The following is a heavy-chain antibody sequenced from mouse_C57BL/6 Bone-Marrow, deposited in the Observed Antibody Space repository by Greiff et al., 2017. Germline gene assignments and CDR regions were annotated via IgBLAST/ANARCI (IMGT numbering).Heavy chain of an antibody. J-gene: IGHJ1*03. CDR1: GYTFTSYW. D-gene: IGHD1-1*01. V-gene: IGHV1-74*01. CDR3: AIKAFYYYGSSWYFDV. Sequence: QVQLQQPGAELVKPGASVKVSCKASGYTFTSYWMHWVKQRPGQGLEWIGRIHPSDSDTNYNQKFKSKATLTVDKSSSTAYMQLSSLTSEDSAVYYCAIKAFYYYGSSWYFDVWGTGTTVTVSS. CDR2: IHPSDSDT.